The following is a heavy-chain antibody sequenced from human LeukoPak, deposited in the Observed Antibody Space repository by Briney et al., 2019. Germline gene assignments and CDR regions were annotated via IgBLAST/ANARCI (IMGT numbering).Heavy chain of an antibody. Sequence: PSETLSLTCTVSGGPISNSPYYLGWIRQPPGKGLEWMGNIYYSGSTYYNPSLKSRVTISVDTSKNQFSLRLTSVTAADMAVYYCARASCSGGSCYGSRGAFDIWGQGTMVTVSS. CDR2: IYYSGST. CDR3: ARASCSGGSCYGSRGAFDI. J-gene: IGHJ3*02. D-gene: IGHD2-15*01. V-gene: IGHV4-39*07. CDR1: GGPISNSPYY.